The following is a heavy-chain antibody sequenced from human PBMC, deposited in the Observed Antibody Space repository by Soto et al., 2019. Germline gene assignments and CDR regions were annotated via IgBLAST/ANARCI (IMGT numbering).Heavy chain of an antibody. Sequence: SETLSLTCTVSGGSISSYYWSWIRQPAGKGLEWIGRIYTSGSTNYNPSLKSRVTMSVDTSKNQFSLKLSSVTAADTAVYYCARDLIATAGYNPPYYYYGMDVWGHGTTVTVSS. D-gene: IGHD6-13*01. CDR3: ARDLIATAGYNPPYYYYGMDV. CDR2: IYTSGST. CDR1: GGSISSYY. V-gene: IGHV4-4*07. J-gene: IGHJ6*02.